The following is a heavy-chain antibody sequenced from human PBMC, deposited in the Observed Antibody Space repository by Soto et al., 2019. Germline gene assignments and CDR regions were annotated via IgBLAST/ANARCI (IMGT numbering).Heavy chain of an antibody. D-gene: IGHD3-3*01. Sequence: SLRLSCAASGFTFSNYAMTWVRQAPGKGLEWVSAISSGGVSTFYTDSVKGRFTISREDSKNTLYLQMDSLRADDTAVYYCGKQEGGSPIYYDFYRGGQGTLVTVSS. V-gene: IGHV3-23*01. J-gene: IGHJ4*02. CDR1: GFTFSNYA. CDR2: ISSGGVST. CDR3: GKQEGGSPIYYDFYR.